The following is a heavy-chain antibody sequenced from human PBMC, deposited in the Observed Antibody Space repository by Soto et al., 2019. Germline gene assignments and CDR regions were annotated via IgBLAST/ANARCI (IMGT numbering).Heavy chain of an antibody. CDR3: ARGGSLYWYFDL. Sequence: QVQLVQSGAEVKKPGASVKVSCKASGYTFTNYAMHWVRQAPGPRLEWMGWINAGNGNTKYSQKFQGRVTITRDTAASTAYMELSSLRSEDTAVYYCARGGSLYWYFDLWGRGTLVTVSS. V-gene: IGHV1-3*01. CDR1: GYTFTNYA. J-gene: IGHJ2*01. CDR2: INAGNGNT. D-gene: IGHD1-26*01.